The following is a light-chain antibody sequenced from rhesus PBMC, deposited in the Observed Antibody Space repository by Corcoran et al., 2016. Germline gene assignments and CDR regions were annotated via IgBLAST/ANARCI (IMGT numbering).Light chain of an antibody. CDR2: KAS. CDR1: ENVNNY. V-gene: IGKV1-74*01. J-gene: IGKJ2*01. CDR3: QHSYSTPYS. Sequence: DIQMTQSPSSLSASVGDRVTITCRSSENVNNYLHWYQQKPGKAPKPRIYKASTLQSGVPSRFRGSGSGTYFTLTINSLQPEDFATYSCQHSYSTPYSFGQGTKVEIK.